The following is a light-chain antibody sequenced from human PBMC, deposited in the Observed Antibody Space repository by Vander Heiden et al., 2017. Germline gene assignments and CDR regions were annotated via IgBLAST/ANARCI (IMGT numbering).Light chain of an antibody. CDR1: QSVSSSY. J-gene: IGKJ4*01. Sequence: VLTQSPGTLSLSPGERATLSCRASQSVSSSYLAWYQQKLGQAPRLLIYGASSRATGIPDRFSGSGSGRDFTLTISRLEAEDFAVYYCQQYRNAPLTFGGGTKVEIK. CDR2: GAS. V-gene: IGKV3-20*01. CDR3: QQYRNAPLT.